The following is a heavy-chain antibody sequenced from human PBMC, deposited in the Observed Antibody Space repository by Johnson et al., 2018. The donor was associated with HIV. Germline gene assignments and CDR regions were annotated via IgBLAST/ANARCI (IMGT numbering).Heavy chain of an antibody. V-gene: IGHV3-15*01. CDR3: TTDQVGRNYGGKYHI. Sequence: VQLVESGGGLVKPGGSLRLSCAASGFIFSDSWMHWVRQAPGKGLEWVGRILSKTHGGSADYAAPVKGRFTISRDDSKNTLYLQMNSLKTEDTAVYYCTTDQVGRNYGGKYHIWGQGTVVIVSS. CDR1: GFIFSDSW. J-gene: IGHJ3*02. CDR2: ILSKTHGGSA. D-gene: IGHD1-7*01.